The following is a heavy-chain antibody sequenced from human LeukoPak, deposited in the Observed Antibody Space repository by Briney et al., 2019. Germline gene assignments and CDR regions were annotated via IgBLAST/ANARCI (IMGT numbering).Heavy chain of an antibody. D-gene: IGHD3-10*01. V-gene: IGHV3-33*01. CDR1: GXTFSSYG. J-gene: IGHJ4*02. Sequence: PGGSLRLSCSASGXTFSSYGRYWVRQAPSKGLEWVAVIWSDGSNKDYADSVKGRFTISGDNSKNTLYLQMNSLRAEDTAVYYCARGHSYYDSGSSPHYWGQGTLVTVSS. CDR2: IWSDGSNK. CDR3: ARGHSYYDSGSSPHY.